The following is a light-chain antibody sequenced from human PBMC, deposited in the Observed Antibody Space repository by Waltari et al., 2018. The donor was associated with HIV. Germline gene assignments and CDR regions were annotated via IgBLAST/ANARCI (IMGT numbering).Light chain of an antibody. CDR1: SSNIANNT. V-gene: IGLV1-44*01. CDR2: RNH. Sequence: QSVLTQQPSASGTTGQGVTISCFGSSSNIANNTVNWYQHLPGAAPKRIIFRNHQRPSVVPDRFSGSQSGTAAFLTITGLLAGDEATYDCADWDASLHVVVGGGTQLTVL. J-gene: IGLJ2*01. CDR3: ADWDASLHVV.